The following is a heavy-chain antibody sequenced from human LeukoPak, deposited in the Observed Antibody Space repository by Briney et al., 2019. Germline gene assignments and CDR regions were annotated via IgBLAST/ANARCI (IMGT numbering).Heavy chain of an antibody. Sequence: SETLSLTCAVSGYSISSGYYWGWIRQPPGKGLEWMGSIYHSGSTYYNPSLKSRFTISVDTSKNQFSLKLSSVTAADTTVHYCARPRRYLDFDYWAQGTLVTVSS. CDR1: GYSISSGYY. CDR3: ARPRRYLDFDY. J-gene: IGHJ4*02. CDR2: IYHSGST. V-gene: IGHV4-38-2*01. D-gene: IGHD1-1*01.